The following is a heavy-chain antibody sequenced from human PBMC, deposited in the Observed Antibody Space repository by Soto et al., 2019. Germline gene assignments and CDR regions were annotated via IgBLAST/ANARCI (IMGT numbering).Heavy chain of an antibody. V-gene: IGHV3-30*18. CDR3: AKDQRGYSYGPVEY. CDR2: ISYDGSNK. J-gene: IGHJ4*02. CDR1: GFTFSSYG. Sequence: GGSLRLSCAASGFTFSSYGMHWVRQAPGKGLEWVAVISYDGSNKYYADSVKGRFTISRDNSKNTLYLQMNSLRAEDTAVYYCAKDQRGYSYGPVEYWGQGTLVTVSS. D-gene: IGHD5-18*01.